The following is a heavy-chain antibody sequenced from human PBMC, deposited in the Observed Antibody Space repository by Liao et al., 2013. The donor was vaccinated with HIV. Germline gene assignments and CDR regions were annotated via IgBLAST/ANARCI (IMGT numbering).Heavy chain of an antibody. J-gene: IGHJ4*02. V-gene: IGHV4-34*01. CDR1: GGAFRGYY. CDR2: VNHEGNT. Sequence: QVQMQEWGAGLLKPSETLSLTCDVSGGAFRGYYWSWIRQPPGKGLEWLGEVNHEGNTNYNPSLRGRVSVSVDTSKSQFYLKLTSVTAADTAVYFCARGGYFETWGPGILVTVSS. CDR3: ARGGYFET.